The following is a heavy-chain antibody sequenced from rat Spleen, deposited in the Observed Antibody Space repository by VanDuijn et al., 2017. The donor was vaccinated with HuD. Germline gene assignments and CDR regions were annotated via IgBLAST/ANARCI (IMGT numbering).Heavy chain of an antibody. V-gene: IGHV5S23*01. CDR1: GFTFSNYA. Sequence: EVQLVESGGGLVQPGRSLKLSCAASGFTFSNYAMNWIRQTPTTGLEWVASISTGGGNTYYRDSVKGRFTISRDNAKSTLYLQMNSLRSEDTATYYCTTITTGDYWGQGVMVTVSS. D-gene: IGHD1-10*01. J-gene: IGHJ2*01. CDR3: TTITTGDY. CDR2: ISTGGGNT.